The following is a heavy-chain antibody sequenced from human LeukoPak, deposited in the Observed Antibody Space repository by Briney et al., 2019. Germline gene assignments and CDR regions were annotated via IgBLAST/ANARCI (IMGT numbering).Heavy chain of an antibody. Sequence: SQTLSLTCAISGDSVSSNIAAWNWIRQSPSRGLEWLGRTYYRSKWYNDYAVSVKSGIAINSATSNNQFSLHLNSVTPEDTAVYYCARGVDNYYGSGSYDYWGQGTLVTVSS. D-gene: IGHD3-10*01. CDR3: ARGVDNYYGSGSYDY. CDR1: GDSVSSNIAA. CDR2: TYYRSKWYN. V-gene: IGHV6-1*01. J-gene: IGHJ4*02.